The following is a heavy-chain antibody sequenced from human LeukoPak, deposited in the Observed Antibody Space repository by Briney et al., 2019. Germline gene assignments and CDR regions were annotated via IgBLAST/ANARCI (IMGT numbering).Heavy chain of an antibody. Sequence: SGGSLRLSCAASGFTFSSYSMNWVRQAPGKGLEWVSSISSSSSYIYYADSVKGRFTISRDNAKNSLYLQMNSLRAEDTAVYYCAREAGSGDALDYWGRGTLVTVSS. CDR3: AREAGSGDALDY. J-gene: IGHJ4*02. D-gene: IGHD7-27*01. CDR2: ISSSSSYI. CDR1: GFTFSSYS. V-gene: IGHV3-21*01.